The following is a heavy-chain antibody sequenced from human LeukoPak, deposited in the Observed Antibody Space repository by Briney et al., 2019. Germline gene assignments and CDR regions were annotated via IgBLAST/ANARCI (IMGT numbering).Heavy chain of an antibody. CDR3: VQKNRYGDTLDY. CDR2: ISGDGGST. V-gene: IGHV3-43*02. CDR1: GFTFDAYA. D-gene: IGHD4/OR15-4a*01. Sequence: PGGSLRLSCAASGFTFDAYAMHWVRQAPGRGLEWVSLISGDGGSTYYADSVRGRFTISRDNSKNSLYLQLNSLATEDTALYYCVQKNRYGDTLDYWGLGTLVTVAS. J-gene: IGHJ4*02.